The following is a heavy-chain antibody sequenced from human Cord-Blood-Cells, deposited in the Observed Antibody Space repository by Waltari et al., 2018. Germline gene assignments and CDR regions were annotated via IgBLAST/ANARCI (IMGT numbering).Heavy chain of an antibody. Sequence: QVQLVQSGAEVKKPGSSVKVSCKASGGTFSSYAISWVRQAPGQGLEWMGWIIPSFGTANYAEKFQGRVTITADESTSTAYMELSSLRSEDTAVYYCARAYYDFWSGYIGACYFDYWGQGTLVTVSS. CDR1: GGTFSSYA. V-gene: IGHV1-69*01. J-gene: IGHJ4*02. D-gene: IGHD3-3*01. CDR2: IIPSFGTA. CDR3: ARAYYDFWSGYIGACYFDY.